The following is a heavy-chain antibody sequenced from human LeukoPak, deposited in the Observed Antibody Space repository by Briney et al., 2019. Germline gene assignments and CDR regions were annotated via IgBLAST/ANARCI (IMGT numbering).Heavy chain of an antibody. CDR1: GGSFSGYY. Sequence: SETLSLTCAVYGGSFSGYYWSWIRQPPGKGLEWIGEINHSGSTNYNPSLKSRVTISLDTSKNQFSLKLSSVTAADTAVYYCARVSPRYGDSRLFDYWGQGTLVTVSS. CDR2: INHSGST. CDR3: ARVSPRYGDSRLFDY. J-gene: IGHJ4*02. V-gene: IGHV4-34*01. D-gene: IGHD4-17*01.